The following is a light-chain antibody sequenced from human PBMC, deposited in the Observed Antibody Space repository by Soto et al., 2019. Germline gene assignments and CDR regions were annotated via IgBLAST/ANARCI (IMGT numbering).Light chain of an antibody. V-gene: IGLV2-14*01. Sequence: QSALTQPASVSGSPGQSITISCTGTSSDVGGYKYVSWYQQYPDKAPKLMIYEVSNRPSGVSNRFSGSKSGNTASLTISGLQAEDEADYYCNSYTSIHNYVFGTGTKLTVL. CDR1: SSDVGGYKY. CDR3: NSYTSIHNYV. J-gene: IGLJ1*01. CDR2: EVS.